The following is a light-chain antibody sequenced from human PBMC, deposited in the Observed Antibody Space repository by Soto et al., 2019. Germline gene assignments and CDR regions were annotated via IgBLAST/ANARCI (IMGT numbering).Light chain of an antibody. CDR2: GAS. J-gene: IGKJ1*01. V-gene: IGKV3-15*01. CDR1: ETVATN. Sequence: VMTQSPATLSVSPGERATLSCWASETVATNLALYQQKPGQSPRLLISGASTRAAGIPYRFRGSGSVTEVMLTFSSLRSEYSAIYYCQQYFEWPPMTSGHRTKV. CDR3: QQYFEWPPMT.